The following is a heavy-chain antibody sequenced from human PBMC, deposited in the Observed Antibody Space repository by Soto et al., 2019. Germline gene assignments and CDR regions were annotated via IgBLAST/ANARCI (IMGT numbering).Heavy chain of an antibody. V-gene: IGHV4-31*11. CDR2: IYYGGST. CDR3: ARGGGYSYGPYY. J-gene: IGHJ4*02. D-gene: IGHD5-18*01. Sequence: PSETLSLTCDVSGDTISTGGYTWAWIRQHPGKGLEWIGYIYYGGSTYYNPSLKSRVTISVDTSKNQFSLKLSSVTAADTAVYYCARGGGYSYGPYYWGQGTLVTVSS. CDR1: GDTISTGGYT.